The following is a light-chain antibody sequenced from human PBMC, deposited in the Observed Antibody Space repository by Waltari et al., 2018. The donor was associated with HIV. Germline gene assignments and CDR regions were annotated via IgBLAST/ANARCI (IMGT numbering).Light chain of an antibody. CDR3: QSYDSGLSGSV. V-gene: IGLV1-40*01. J-gene: IGLJ2*01. CDR1: SSNIGAGYD. CDR2: ANN. Sequence: QSVLTQPPSVSGAPGQRVTISCTGSSSNIGAGYDVHWYQQLPGTAPNLLICANNTRPSGVAARVSGCSFGPSAALAITGLQAEDESNYYCQSYDSGLSGSVVGGGTKLTVL.